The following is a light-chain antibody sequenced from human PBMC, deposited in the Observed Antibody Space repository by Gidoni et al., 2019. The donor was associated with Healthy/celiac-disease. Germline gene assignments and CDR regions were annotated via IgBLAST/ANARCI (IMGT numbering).Light chain of an antibody. CDR3: QQRSNWPRT. CDR1: QRVSSY. CDR2: DAS. Sequence: IGFTHSTATLSLSPGERATLSCSASQRVSSYLAWYQQKPGQAPRLLIYDASNRATGIPARFSGSGSGTDFTLTISSLEPEDFAVYYCQQRSNWPRTFGQGTKLEIK. J-gene: IGKJ2*02. V-gene: IGKV3-11*01.